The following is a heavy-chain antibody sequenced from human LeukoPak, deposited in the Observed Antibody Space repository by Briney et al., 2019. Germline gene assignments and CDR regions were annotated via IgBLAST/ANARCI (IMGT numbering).Heavy chain of an antibody. CDR1: GYTFTSYY. Sequence: ASVKVSCKASGYTFTSYYMHWVRQAPGQGLEWMGIINPSGGSTTYAQKFQGRVTMTRDTSTSTVYMELSSLRSEDTAVYYCAVDSSASDLDYWGQGTLVSVSS. CDR2: INPSGGST. D-gene: IGHD3-22*01. CDR3: AVDSSASDLDY. V-gene: IGHV1-46*01. J-gene: IGHJ4*02.